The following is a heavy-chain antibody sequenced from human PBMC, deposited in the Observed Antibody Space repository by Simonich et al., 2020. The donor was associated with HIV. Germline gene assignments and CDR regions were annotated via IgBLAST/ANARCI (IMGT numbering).Heavy chain of an antibody. CDR2: INHSVTT. V-gene: IGHV4-34*02. Sequence: QVQLQQWGAGLLKPSETLSLTCAVYGGSFSGYYWSWIRQPPGKGLEWIGEINHSVTTNYNPSLKSRVIISVDTATNQFSLRLSSVTAADTAVYYCARETPSSGGYSKYYFDYWGQGTLVTVSS. D-gene: IGHD6-13*01. J-gene: IGHJ4*02. CDR1: GGSFSGYY. CDR3: ARETPSSGGYSKYYFDY.